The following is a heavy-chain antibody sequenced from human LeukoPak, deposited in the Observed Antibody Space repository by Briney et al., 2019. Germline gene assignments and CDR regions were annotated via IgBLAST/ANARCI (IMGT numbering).Heavy chain of an antibody. Sequence: GGSLRLSCAASGFTVSSNYMSWVRQTPGKGLEWVSVIYSGGSTYYADSVKGRFTISRDNSKNTLYLQMNSLRAEDTAVYYCAREGYSSSWYSRVAFDIWGQGTMVTVSS. J-gene: IGHJ3*02. CDR2: IYSGGST. D-gene: IGHD6-13*01. CDR1: GFTVSSNY. V-gene: IGHV3-66*01. CDR3: AREGYSSSWYSRVAFDI.